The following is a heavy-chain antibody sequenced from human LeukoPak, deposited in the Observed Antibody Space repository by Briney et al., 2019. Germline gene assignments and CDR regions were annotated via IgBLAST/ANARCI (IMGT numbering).Heavy chain of an antibody. CDR2: IGPTDSYT. D-gene: IGHD3-22*01. Sequence: GESLRISCKGSGYIFTSYWITWVRQMPGKGLEWMGRIGPTDSYTNYSPSFQGHVTISADRSISTAYLQWSSLKASDTAMYYCARLTYSSGYYHIWGRGTMVTVSS. CDR3: ARLTYSSGYYHI. CDR1: GYIFTSYW. V-gene: IGHV5-10-1*01. J-gene: IGHJ3*02.